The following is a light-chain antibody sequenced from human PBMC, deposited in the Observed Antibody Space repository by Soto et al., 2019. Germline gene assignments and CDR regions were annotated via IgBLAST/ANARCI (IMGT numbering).Light chain of an antibody. CDR2: FND. V-gene: IGLV1-44*01. Sequence: QPMLTQPPSASATPGQRVTISCSGSSSNIGSNTVNWYQQLPGTAPKLLIYFNDQRPSGVPDRFSASKSGTSASLAISGLQSEDEADYYCAAWDDSLNAYVFGTGTKVTVL. J-gene: IGLJ1*01. CDR3: AAWDDSLNAYV. CDR1: SSNIGSNT.